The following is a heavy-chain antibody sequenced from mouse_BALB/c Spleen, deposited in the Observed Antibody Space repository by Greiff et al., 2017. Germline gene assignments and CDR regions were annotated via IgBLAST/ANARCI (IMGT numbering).Heavy chain of an antibody. J-gene: IGHJ2*01. CDR3: ARGLGWSPLDY. V-gene: IGHV1-7*01. CDR1: GYTFTSYW. D-gene: IGHD2-3*01. CDR2: INPSTGYT. Sequence: QVQLQQSGAELAKPGASVKMSCKASGYTFTSYWMHWVKQRPGQGLEWIGYINPSTGYTEYNQKFKDKATLTADKSSSTAYMQLSSLTSEDSAVYYCARGLGWSPLDYWGQGTTRTVSS.